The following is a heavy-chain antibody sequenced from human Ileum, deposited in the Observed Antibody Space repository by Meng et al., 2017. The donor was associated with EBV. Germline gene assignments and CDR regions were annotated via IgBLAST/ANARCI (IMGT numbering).Heavy chain of an antibody. CDR3: ARERGGGDRGIQ. V-gene: IGHV4-61*08. D-gene: IGHD2-21*02. CDR1: NGSVSSYGYY. J-gene: IGHJ4*02. Sequence: QVQLKESGPGLLKPSETLSLTCSVSNGSVSSYGYYWTWIRQPPGKALEWIGYMSYTGSTNYKSTLKSRVTISVDKSKNQFSLKLSSVTAADTAVYYCARERGGGDRGIQWGQGTLVTVFS. CDR2: MSYTGST.